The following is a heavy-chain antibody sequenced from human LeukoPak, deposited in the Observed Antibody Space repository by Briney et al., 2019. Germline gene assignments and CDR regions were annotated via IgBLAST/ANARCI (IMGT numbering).Heavy chain of an antibody. J-gene: IGHJ5*02. Sequence: GGSLRLSCAASGFTFNDYYMSWIRQAPGKGLEWVSAISGSGGITYYADSVKGRFTISRGNSKNTLYLQMNSLRAEDTAVYYCAKHDPRRVVITNWFDPWGQGTLVTVSS. V-gene: IGHV3-23*01. D-gene: IGHD3-22*01. CDR2: ISGSGGIT. CDR3: AKHDPRRVVITNWFDP. CDR1: GFTFNDYY.